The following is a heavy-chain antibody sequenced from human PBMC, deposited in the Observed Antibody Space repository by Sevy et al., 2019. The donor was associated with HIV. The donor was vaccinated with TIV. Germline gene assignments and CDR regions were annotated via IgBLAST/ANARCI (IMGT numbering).Heavy chain of an antibody. D-gene: IGHD6-13*01. Sequence: SETLSHTCTVSGGSIRTFYWSWIRQPPGKGLEWIGYIYYSGSTNYNPSLKSRVTISVDTSKNQCSLKLSSVTAADTAVYYCARVPWTRSIAAAALYYFDYWGQGTLVTVSS. V-gene: IGHV4-59*01. CDR3: ARVPWTRSIAAAALYYFDY. CDR1: GGSIRTFY. J-gene: IGHJ4*02. CDR2: IYYSGST.